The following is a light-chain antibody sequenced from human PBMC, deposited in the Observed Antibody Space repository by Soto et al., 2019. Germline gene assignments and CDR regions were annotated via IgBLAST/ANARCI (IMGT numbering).Light chain of an antibody. CDR1: QSISSW. CDR3: QQYSSYWT. J-gene: IGKJ1*01. Sequence: DLHMTQSPSTLSASVWDRVVSACRASQSISSWLAWYQQKPGKAPKLLIYDASSLESGVPSRFSGSGSGTEFSLTISSLQPDDFATYYCQQYSSYWTFAQGTKVDI. CDR2: DAS. V-gene: IGKV1-5*01.